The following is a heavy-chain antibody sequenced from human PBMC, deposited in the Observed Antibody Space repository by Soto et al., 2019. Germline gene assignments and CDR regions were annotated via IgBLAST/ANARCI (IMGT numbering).Heavy chain of an antibody. V-gene: IGHV1-18*01. D-gene: IGHD3-16*01. CDR1: GYIFTSYG. J-gene: IGHJ6*02. CDR2: INTYNGKT. CDR3: AMVDVYVTPSPQDV. Sequence: ASVKVSCKTSGYIFTSYGIAWARQAPGQGLEWMGWINTYNGKTNYAQILQGRVTLSTDTSTSTAYMELRSLRSNDTAIYYCAMVDVYVTPSPQDVWGQGTTVTVSS.